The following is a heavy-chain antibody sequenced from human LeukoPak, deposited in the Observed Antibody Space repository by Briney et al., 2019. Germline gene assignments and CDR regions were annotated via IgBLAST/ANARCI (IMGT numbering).Heavy chain of an antibody. CDR3: ARGFHYDFWSGYYQGPPMDV. Sequence: PGGALRLSCAASGFTFSSYEMHWGREATGKGLEWGSAIGTAGDTYYPGSVKGRVTISRENAKNSLYLQMNSLRAGDTAVYYCARGFHYDFWSGYYQGPPMDVWGQGTTVTAAS. CDR1: GFTFSSYE. V-gene: IGHV3-13*01. J-gene: IGHJ6*02. D-gene: IGHD3-3*01. CDR2: IGTAGDT.